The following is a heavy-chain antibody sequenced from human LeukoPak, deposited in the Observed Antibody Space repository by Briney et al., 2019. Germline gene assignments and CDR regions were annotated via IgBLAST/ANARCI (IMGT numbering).Heavy chain of an antibody. Sequence: GGSLRLSCAASGFTFSDYYMTWIRQAPGKGLEWVSYISSSTHYTNYADSVKGRFTISRDNAKNSLYLQMTSLRAEDTAVYYCARDPEAWQAAWGQGTLVTVSS. V-gene: IGHV3-11*05. CDR1: GFTFSDYY. CDR3: ARDPEAWQAA. J-gene: IGHJ4*02. CDR2: ISSSTHYT. D-gene: IGHD6-25*01.